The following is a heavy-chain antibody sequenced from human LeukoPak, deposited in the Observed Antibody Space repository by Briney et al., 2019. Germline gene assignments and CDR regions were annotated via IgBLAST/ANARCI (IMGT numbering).Heavy chain of an antibody. CDR1: GGSISSYY. J-gene: IGHJ4*02. Sequence: ASETLSLTCTVSGGSISSYYWSWIRQPPGKGLEWIGYIYHSGSTDYNPSIKSRVTISVDTSKSQFSLKLTSVTAADTAVYYCATLTTVVTAYYFDYWGQGTLVTVSS. V-gene: IGHV4-4*09. CDR3: ATLTTVVTAYYFDY. CDR2: IYHSGST. D-gene: IGHD4-23*01.